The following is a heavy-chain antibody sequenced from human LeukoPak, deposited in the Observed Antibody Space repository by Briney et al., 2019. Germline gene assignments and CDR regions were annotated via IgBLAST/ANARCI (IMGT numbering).Heavy chain of an antibody. J-gene: IGHJ4*02. CDR3: TTGIRGD. CDR1: GFPFTSYA. V-gene: IGHV3-23*01. Sequence: GSLRTFWAAPGFPFTSYALGWVRPAPGKGLEWVSAISGSGGSVFYADSVKGRFTISSDNSRNTLYLQMNSLRVADTAVYYCTTGIRGDCGQGTLVTVSS. CDR2: ISGSGGSV.